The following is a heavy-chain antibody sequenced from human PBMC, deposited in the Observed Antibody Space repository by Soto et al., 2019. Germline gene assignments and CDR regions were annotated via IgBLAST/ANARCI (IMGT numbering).Heavy chain of an antibody. CDR3: AKGGRQWLVTSDFNY. CDR2: VSHDGRNT. CDR1: GFTFSDYA. D-gene: IGHD6-19*01. J-gene: IGHJ4*02. Sequence: VQLVESGGGVVQPGRSLRLSCAASGFTFSDYAMNWVRQAPGKGLEWVAVVSHDGRNTHYAASVKGRFTISRDSSKNTVSLEMTSLRAEDTAVYYCAKGGRQWLVTSDFNYWGQGALVTVSS. V-gene: IGHV3-30*18.